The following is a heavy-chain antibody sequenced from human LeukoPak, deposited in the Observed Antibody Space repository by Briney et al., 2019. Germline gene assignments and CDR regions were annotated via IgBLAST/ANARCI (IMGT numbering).Heavy chain of an antibody. J-gene: IGHJ4*02. CDR3: ARGPSVGATTIDFEY. D-gene: IGHD1-26*01. CDR1: GFTVSSNY. V-gene: IGHV3-53*01. CDR2: IYSGGST. Sequence: GGSLRLSCAASGFTVSSNYMSWVRQAPGKGLEWVSVIYSGGSTYYADSVKGRFTISRDNSKNTLYLQMNSLRAEDTAVYYCARGPSVGATTIDFEYWGQGTLVTVSS.